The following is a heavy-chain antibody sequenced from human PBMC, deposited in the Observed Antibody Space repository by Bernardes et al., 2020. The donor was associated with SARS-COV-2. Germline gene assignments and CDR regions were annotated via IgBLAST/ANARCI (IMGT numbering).Heavy chain of an antibody. V-gene: IGHV5-10-1*01. CDR2: IDPSDSYI. D-gene: IGHD2-21*02. J-gene: IGHJ6*02. CDR1: GYIFANYW. Sequence: GESLKISCKASGYIFANYWINWVRQTPGKGLEWMGRIDPSDSYISNSPSFQGHVTFSTDNSLSTAYLHWANLRASDSAIYYCVNQPKASRDWDAALDVWGQGTTVTVYS. CDR3: VNQPKASRDWDAALDV.